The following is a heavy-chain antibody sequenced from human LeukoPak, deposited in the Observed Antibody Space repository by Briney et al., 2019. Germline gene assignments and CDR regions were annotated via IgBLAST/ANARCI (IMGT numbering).Heavy chain of an antibody. Sequence: PGGSQSLSCAASGFTFSSYWLSWVRPAAARGVALLANIKQYGNEKCNVDSVKGRFTIYRDNTKDSLYLQMNSLRAEDTAVYYCARETETSRYEKDWGQGTLVTVSS. CDR3: ARETETSRYEKD. J-gene: IGHJ4*02. CDR2: IKQYGNEK. D-gene: IGHD1-1*01. CDR1: GFTFSSYW. V-gene: IGHV3-7*01.